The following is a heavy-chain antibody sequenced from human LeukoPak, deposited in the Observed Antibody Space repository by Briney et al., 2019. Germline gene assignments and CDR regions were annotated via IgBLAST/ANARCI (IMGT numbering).Heavy chain of an antibody. CDR2: INPSGGST. V-gene: IGHV1-46*01. Sequence: GASVKVSCKASGYTFTSSQINWVRQAPGQGLEWMGIINPSGGSTSYAQKFQGRVTMTRDTSTSTVYMELSSLRSEDTAVYYCARLLNVGAIYNCFDPWGQGTLVTVSS. CDR1: GYTFTSSQ. D-gene: IGHD1-26*01. J-gene: IGHJ5*02. CDR3: ARLLNVGAIYNCFDP.